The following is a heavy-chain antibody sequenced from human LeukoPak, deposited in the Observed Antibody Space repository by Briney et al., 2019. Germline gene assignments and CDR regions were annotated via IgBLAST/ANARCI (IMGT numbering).Heavy chain of an antibody. CDR1: GTSFTSYY. Sequence: PSETLSLTCGVSGTSFTSYYWIWIRQTPGKGLEGIGEVNHSGYTNMNPSLKSRVTISVDTSKNQFSLMMTSVTAADTAVYFCARMTTGHDYWGQGTLVTVSS. CDR2: VNHSGYT. D-gene: IGHD4-17*01. J-gene: IGHJ4*02. CDR3: ARMTTGHDY. V-gene: IGHV4-34*01.